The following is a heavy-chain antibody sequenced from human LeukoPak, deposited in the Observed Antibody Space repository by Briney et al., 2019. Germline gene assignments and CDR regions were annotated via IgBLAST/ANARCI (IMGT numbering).Heavy chain of an antibody. CDR3: ARGRQNYCDKEPALDY. V-gene: IGHV1-46*01. D-gene: IGHD3-22*01. Sequence: ASVKVSCKASGYTFTSYYMHWVRQAPGQGLEWMGIINPSGGSTSYAQKFQGRVTMTRNTSISTAYMELSSLRSEDTAVYYCARGRQNYCDKEPALDYWGQGTLVTVSS. CDR2: INPSGGST. J-gene: IGHJ4*02. CDR1: GYTFTSYY.